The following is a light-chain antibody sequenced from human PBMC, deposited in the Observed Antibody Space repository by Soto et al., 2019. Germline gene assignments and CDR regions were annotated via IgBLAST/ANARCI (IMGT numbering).Light chain of an antibody. Sequence: IQVTQSPSSLSASVGGSVTITCRASQGISRYLSWYQQKPGRAPKLLISAASTLQSGVPARFSGSGSGTDFTLSITSLQPEDFATYYCQQLNTYPVTFGGGTKVDIK. CDR2: AAS. CDR1: QGISRY. J-gene: IGKJ4*01. CDR3: QQLNTYPVT. V-gene: IGKV1-9*01.